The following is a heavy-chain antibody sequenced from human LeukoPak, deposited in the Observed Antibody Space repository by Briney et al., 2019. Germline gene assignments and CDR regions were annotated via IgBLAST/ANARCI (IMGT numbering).Heavy chain of an antibody. V-gene: IGHV1-69*13. Sequence: ASVKVSCTASGGTFSSYAISWVRQAPGQGLEWMGGIIPIFGTANYAQKFQGRVTITADESTSTAYMELSSLRSEDTAVYYCARGQGNFDALSAFDIWGQGTMVTVSS. J-gene: IGHJ3*02. D-gene: IGHD2-2*01. CDR3: ARGQGNFDALSAFDI. CDR1: GGTFSSYA. CDR2: IIPIFGTA.